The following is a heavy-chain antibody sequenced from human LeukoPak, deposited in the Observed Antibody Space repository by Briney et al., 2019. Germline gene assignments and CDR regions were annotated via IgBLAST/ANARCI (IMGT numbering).Heavy chain of an antibody. CDR3: ARAYYYGSGSYLDY. D-gene: IGHD3-10*01. V-gene: IGHV3-48*01. CDR2: ISSSSSTI. Sequence: GGSLRLSCAASGFTFSSYSMNWVRQAPGKGLEGVSYISSSSSTIYYADSVKGRFTISRDNAKNSLYLQMNSLRAEDTAVYYCARAYYYGSGSYLDYWGQGTLVTVSS. J-gene: IGHJ4*02. CDR1: GFTFSSYS.